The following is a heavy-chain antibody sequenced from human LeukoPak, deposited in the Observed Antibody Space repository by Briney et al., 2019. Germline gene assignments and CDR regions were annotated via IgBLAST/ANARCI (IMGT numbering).Heavy chain of an antibody. J-gene: IGHJ6*02. D-gene: IGHD3-10*01. CDR3: AKVPYSDYGSGRPPFMDV. CDR1: GFTFSNYA. Sequence: GGSLRLSSAASGFTFSNYAMSWVRQAPRKRLGWVSTISDIGVSTYYADSVKGRFTISRDNSKNTLYLQMNSLRAEDTAIHYCAKVPYSDYGSGRPPFMDVWGQGTTVAVSS. V-gene: IGHV3-23*01. CDR2: ISDIGVST.